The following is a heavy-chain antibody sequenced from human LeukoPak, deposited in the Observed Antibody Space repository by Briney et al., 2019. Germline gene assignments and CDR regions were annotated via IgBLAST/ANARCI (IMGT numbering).Heavy chain of an antibody. CDR3: ARDPPLYYYDSSGFAFDI. Sequence: GASVKVSCKTSGYTFTGYYMHWVGQAPGQGLEWMGWIDPNSGGRNYAHKFQGRVTMTRDTSIGTAYMELSALTSDDAAVYYCARDPPLYYYDSSGFAFDIWGQGTMVTVSS. V-gene: IGHV1-2*07. D-gene: IGHD3-22*01. J-gene: IGHJ3*02. CDR2: IDPNSGGR. CDR1: GYTFTGYY.